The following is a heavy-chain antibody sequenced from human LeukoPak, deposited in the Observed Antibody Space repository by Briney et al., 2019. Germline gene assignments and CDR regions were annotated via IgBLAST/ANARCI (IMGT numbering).Heavy chain of an antibody. D-gene: IGHD3-22*01. CDR3: ANAYYYESSGYYLM. V-gene: IGHV1-2*02. Sequence: GGSLRLSCAASGFTFSSYGMHWVRQAPGQGLEWMGWINPNSGGTNYAQKFQGRVTMTRDTSISTAYMELSRLRSDDTAVYYCANAYYYESSGYYLMWGQGTLVTVSS. CDR2: INPNSGGT. CDR1: GFTFSSYG. J-gene: IGHJ4*02.